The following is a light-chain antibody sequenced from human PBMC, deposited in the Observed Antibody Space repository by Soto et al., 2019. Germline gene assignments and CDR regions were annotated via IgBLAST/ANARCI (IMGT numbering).Light chain of an antibody. J-gene: IGLJ3*02. Sequence: QSVLTQPPSASETPGQRVTISCSGRSSNIGKNSVNWYQQFPGTAPKLLIYRNNQRPSGVPDRFSGSKSGTSASLAISGLQSEDEADYYCSVWDDSLNGRVFGGGTKVTVL. CDR3: SVWDDSLNGRV. CDR2: RNN. CDR1: SSNIGKNS. V-gene: IGLV1-44*01.